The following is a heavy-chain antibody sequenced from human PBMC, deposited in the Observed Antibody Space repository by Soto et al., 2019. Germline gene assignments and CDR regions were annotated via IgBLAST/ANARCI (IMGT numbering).Heavy chain of an antibody. D-gene: IGHD3-22*01. CDR2: IIPIFGTA. CDR3: ARDYYDSSGYPNWFDP. V-gene: IGHV1-69*13. CDR1: GGTSSSNA. Sequence: VASVKVSCKASGGTSSSNAISWVPEAAGQGRQWRGGIIPIFGTANDAQKFQGRVTMTADESTSTAYMERSSLRSEDTAVYYCARDYYDSSGYPNWFDPWGQGTLVTVSS. J-gene: IGHJ5*02.